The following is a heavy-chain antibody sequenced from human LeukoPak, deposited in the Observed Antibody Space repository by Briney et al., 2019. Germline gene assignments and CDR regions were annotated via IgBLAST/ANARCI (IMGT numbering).Heavy chain of an antibody. Sequence: GRSLRLSCAASGFTHGVYAMSWFRQAPGKGLEWVGFIRSKAYGGTTEYAAAVKGRFTISRDDSKSIAYVQMNSLKTEDTAVYYCTRQKYCGGDCLNAFDIWGQGTMVTVSS. D-gene: IGHD2-21*02. J-gene: IGHJ3*02. V-gene: IGHV3-49*03. CDR3: TRQKYCGGDCLNAFDI. CDR1: GFTHGVYA. CDR2: IRSKAYGGTT.